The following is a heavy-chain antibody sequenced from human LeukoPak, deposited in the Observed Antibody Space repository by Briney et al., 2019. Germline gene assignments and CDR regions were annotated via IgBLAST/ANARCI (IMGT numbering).Heavy chain of an antibody. CDR1: GGSISSYY. V-gene: IGHV4-59*01. J-gene: IGHJ6*02. Sequence: SETLSLTCTVSGGSISSYYWSWIRQPPGKGLEWIGYIYYSGSTNYNPSLKSRVTISVDTSKNMFSLKLSSVTAADTAVYYCARARTGVDVWGQGTTVTVSS. CDR2: IYYSGST. CDR3: ARARTGVDV. D-gene: IGHD1-14*01.